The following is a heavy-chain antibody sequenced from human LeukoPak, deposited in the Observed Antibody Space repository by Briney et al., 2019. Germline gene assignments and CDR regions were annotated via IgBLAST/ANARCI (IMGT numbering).Heavy chain of an antibody. Sequence: PGGSLRLSCAASGFTFSDYSINWVRQAPGKGLEWISYISSSSTTIYYADSVKGRFTISRDNAKNSLFLKMNSLRSDDTAVYYCARSVGVEMATMGYWGQGTLVTVSS. CDR1: GFTFSDYS. V-gene: IGHV3-48*01. J-gene: IGHJ4*02. CDR3: ARSVGVEMATMGY. D-gene: IGHD5-24*01. CDR2: ISSSSTTI.